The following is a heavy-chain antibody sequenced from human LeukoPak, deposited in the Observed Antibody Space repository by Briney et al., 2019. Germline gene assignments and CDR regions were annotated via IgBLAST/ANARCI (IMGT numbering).Heavy chain of an antibody. D-gene: IGHD2-2*01. CDR1: GGTFSSYA. CDR2: IIPIFGTA. CDR3: ARDQIVVVPAANYYYYGMDV. Sequence: SVKVSCKASGGTFSSYAISWVRQAPGQGLEWMGGIIPIFGTANYAQKFQGRVTITADESTSTAYMELSSLRSEDTAVYYCARDQIVVVPAANYYYYGMDVWGQGTTVIVSS. V-gene: IGHV1-69*13. J-gene: IGHJ6*02.